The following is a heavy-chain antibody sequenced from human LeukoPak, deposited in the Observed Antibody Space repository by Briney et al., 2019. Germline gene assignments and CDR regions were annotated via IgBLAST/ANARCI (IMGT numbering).Heavy chain of an antibody. V-gene: IGHV3-49*03. D-gene: IGHD3-3*01. CDR2: IRTKTYAEAT. Sequence: PGGSLRLSCTVSGYTFGDYALTWFRQAPGKGLEWVGFIRTKTYAEATEYAASVKGRFTFSRDDSNSIAHLQMNSLKPGDTAVYYCSRVLRFPDVWGKGTTVTVSS. J-gene: IGHJ6*04. CDR1: GYTFGDYA. CDR3: SRVLRFPDV.